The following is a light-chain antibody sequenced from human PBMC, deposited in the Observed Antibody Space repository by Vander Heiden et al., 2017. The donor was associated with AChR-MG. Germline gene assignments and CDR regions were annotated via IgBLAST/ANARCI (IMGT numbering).Light chain of an antibody. CDR3: QQRYSTPPYT. CDR2: AAS. CDR1: QSSSSY. J-gene: IGKJ2*01. Sequence: DIQMTQSPSSLSASVGDRVTITCRASQSSSSYLNWYQQKPGKAPNLLIYAASTLQSGVPSRFSGSGSGTDFTLTISSLQPEDFATYYCQQRYSTPPYTFGQGTKLEMK. V-gene: IGKV1-39*01.